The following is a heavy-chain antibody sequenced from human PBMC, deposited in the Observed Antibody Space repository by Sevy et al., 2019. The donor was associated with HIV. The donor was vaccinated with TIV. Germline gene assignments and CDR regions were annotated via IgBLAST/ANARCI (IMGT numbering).Heavy chain of an antibody. CDR2: INTNTGNP. V-gene: IGHV7-4-1*02. CDR3: ARDPTQIVVVPAALRDYYYYAIDV. Sequence: ASVKVSCKASGYTFTTYAINWVRQAPGQGLEWMGWINTNTGNPTYAQGFTGRFVFSLDTSVSTAYLQISSLKTEETAVYFCARDPTQIVVVPAALRDYYYYAIDVWGQGTTVTVSS. D-gene: IGHD2-2*01. CDR1: GYTFTTYA. J-gene: IGHJ6*02.